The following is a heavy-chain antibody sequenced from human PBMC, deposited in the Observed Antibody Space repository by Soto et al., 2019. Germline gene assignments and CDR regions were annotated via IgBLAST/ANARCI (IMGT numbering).Heavy chain of an antibody. Sequence: GGSLRLSCAASGFTFSSYGMHWVRQAPGKGLEWVAVISYDGSNKYYADSVKGRFTISRDNSKSTLYLQMNSLRAEDTAVYYCAKQLELLWSPPYFDYWGQGTLVTVSS. CDR2: ISYDGSNK. D-gene: IGHD3-10*01. J-gene: IGHJ4*02. CDR3: AKQLELLWSPPYFDY. CDR1: GFTFSSYG. V-gene: IGHV3-30*18.